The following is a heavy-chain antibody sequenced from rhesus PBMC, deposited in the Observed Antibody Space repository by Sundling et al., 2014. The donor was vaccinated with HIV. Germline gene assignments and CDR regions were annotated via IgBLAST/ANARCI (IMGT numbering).Heavy chain of an antibody. D-gene: IGHD2-21*01. J-gene: IGHJ4*01. Sequence: QVTLKESGPALVKPTQTLTLTCTFSGFSLSTYGMGVGWIRQPPGKALEWLASISWTDNKYYNPSLRRRLTISKDTSKNQVVLTVTNMDPVDTATYFCARVDIYCTHSGCFFFDDWGQGVLVTVSS. CDR1: GFSLSTYGMG. CDR2: ISWTDNK. V-gene: IGHV2S1*01. CDR3: ARVDIYCTHSGCFFFDD.